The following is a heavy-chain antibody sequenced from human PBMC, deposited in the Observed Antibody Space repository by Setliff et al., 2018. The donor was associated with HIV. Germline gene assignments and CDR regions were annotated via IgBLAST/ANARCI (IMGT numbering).Heavy chain of an antibody. Sequence: SETLSLTCSVSGGSISSYYWSWIRQHPGKGLEWIGWIYYSGRTKYNPSLESRVTISVDTSKNQFSLKLRSVTAADTAVYYCEVAGQWGQGTLVTVSS. CDR2: IYYSGRT. CDR3: EVAGQ. D-gene: IGHD6-19*01. J-gene: IGHJ4*02. V-gene: IGHV4-59*08. CDR1: GGSISSYY.